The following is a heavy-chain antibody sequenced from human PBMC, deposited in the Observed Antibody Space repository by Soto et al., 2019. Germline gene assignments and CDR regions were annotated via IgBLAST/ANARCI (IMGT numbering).Heavy chain of an antibody. CDR2: INHSGST. V-gene: IGHV4-31*03. D-gene: IGHD3-9*01. CDR1: GGSISSGGYY. CDR3: ARSHQIQYYDILTGYPT. Sequence: QVQLQESGPGLVKPSQTLSLTCTVSGGSISSGGYYWSWIRQPPGKGLEWIGEINHSGSTNYNPSLKSRVTISVDTSKNQFSLKLSSVTAADTAVYYCARSHQIQYYDILTGYPTWGQGTLVTVSS. J-gene: IGHJ4*02.